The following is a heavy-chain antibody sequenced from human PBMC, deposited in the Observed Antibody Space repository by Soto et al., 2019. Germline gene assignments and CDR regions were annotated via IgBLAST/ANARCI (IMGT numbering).Heavy chain of an antibody. V-gene: IGHV4-61*01. CDR3: ARGRYYLDSSTYRPFFDS. CDR2: IYYSGST. D-gene: IGHD3-22*01. J-gene: IGHJ4*02. Sequence: QVQLRESGPGLVKPSETLSLTCTVSGASVSSGSYYWTWIRQPPGKGLEWIGCIYYSGSTNYNPSLKSRVIMSVDTSKNQFSLKLSSVTATDTAVYYCARGRYYLDSSTYRPFFDSWGQGTLVTVSS. CDR1: GASVSSGSYY.